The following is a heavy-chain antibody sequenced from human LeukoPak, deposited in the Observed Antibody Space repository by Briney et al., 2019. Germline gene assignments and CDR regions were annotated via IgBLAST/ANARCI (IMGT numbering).Heavy chain of an antibody. D-gene: IGHD7-27*01. CDR2: IYHSGST. CDR3: ARDLGARAFDI. V-gene: IGHV4-30-2*01. CDR1: GGSISSYS. J-gene: IGHJ3*02. Sequence: SETLSLTCTVSGGSISSYSWSWIRQPPGKGLEWIGYIYHSGSTYYNPSLKSRVTISVDRSKNQFSLKLSSVTAADTAVYYCARDLGARAFDIWGQGTMVTVSS.